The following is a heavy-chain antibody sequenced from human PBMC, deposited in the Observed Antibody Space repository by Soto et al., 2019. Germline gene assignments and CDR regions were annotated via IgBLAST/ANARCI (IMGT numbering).Heavy chain of an antibody. Sequence: PGGSLRLSCAASGFTVSSNYMSWGRQAPGKGLEWVSVIYSGGSTYYADSVKGRFTISRDNSKNTLYLQMNSLRAEDTAVYYCARDGILRGFRSYGMDVWGQGTTVTVSS. CDR3: ARDGILRGFRSYGMDV. D-gene: IGHD3-16*01. CDR1: GFTVSSNY. J-gene: IGHJ6*02. CDR2: IYSGGST. V-gene: IGHV3-53*01.